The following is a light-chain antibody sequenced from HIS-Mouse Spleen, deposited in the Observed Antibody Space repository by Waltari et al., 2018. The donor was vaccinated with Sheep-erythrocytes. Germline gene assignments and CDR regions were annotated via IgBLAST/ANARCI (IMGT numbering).Light chain of an antibody. CDR1: SSDVGGYNY. V-gene: IGLV2-11*01. CDR3: CSYAGSYTVV. CDR2: DSS. Sequence: QSALTQPRSVSGSPGQSVTISCTGTSSDVGGYNYGSWYQQHPGKAPKLMIYDSSKRPSGVPDRFSGSKSGNTASLTISGLQAEDEADYYCCSYAGSYTVVFGGGTKLTVL. J-gene: IGLJ2*01.